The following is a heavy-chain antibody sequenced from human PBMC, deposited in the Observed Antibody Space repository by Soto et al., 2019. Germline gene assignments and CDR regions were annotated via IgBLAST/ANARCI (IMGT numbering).Heavy chain of an antibody. CDR1: GGSVSSGSYY. Sequence: QVQLQESGPGLVKPSETLSLTCTVSGGSVSSGSYYWSWIRQPPGKGLEWIGYIYYSGSTNYNPSLKSRVTISVDTSKNQFSLKLSSVTAADTAVYYCARDLRAQYPHYYYYYGMDVWGQGTTVTVSS. CDR2: IYYSGST. D-gene: IGHD4-4*01. J-gene: IGHJ6*02. V-gene: IGHV4-61*01. CDR3: ARDLRAQYPHYYYYYGMDV.